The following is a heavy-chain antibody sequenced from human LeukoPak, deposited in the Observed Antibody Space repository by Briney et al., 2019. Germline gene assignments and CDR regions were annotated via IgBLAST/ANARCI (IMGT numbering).Heavy chain of an antibody. J-gene: IGHJ4*02. Sequence: GASVKVSCKASGYTFTNYVFSWVRQAPGQGLEWMGWVSAYNGKTNYAQKFQGRVTMTTDTSTSTAYMELRSLRSDDTAVYYCARELDILTCTFYNDFWGQGTLVIVSS. CDR2: VSAYNGKT. CDR3: ARELDILTCTFYNDF. D-gene: IGHD3-9*01. CDR1: GYTFTNYV. V-gene: IGHV1-18*01.